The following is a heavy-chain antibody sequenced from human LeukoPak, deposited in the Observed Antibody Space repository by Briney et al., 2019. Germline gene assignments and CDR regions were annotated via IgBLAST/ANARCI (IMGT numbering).Heavy chain of an antibody. Sequence: GGSLRLSCVASGFSFTSSWMTWVRQAPGKGLEWVANIAGDESQKRYMDSVKGRFTISRDNAKNSLYLQLNSLRAEDTDIYYCVRDLSPVSDRNVWYDALDIWGQGTMVTVSS. CDR1: GFSFTSSW. V-gene: IGHV3-7*01. J-gene: IGHJ3*02. D-gene: IGHD1-1*01. CDR2: IAGDESQK. CDR3: VRDLSPVSDRNVWYDALDI.